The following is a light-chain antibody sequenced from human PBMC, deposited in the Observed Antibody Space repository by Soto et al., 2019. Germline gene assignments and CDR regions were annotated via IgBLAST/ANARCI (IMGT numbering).Light chain of an antibody. Sequence: DIQMTQSPSTLSATAGDRVTITCRASQCISSWLAWYQHKPGKAPKLLIYDASNLDSGVPSRFSGSGSGTEFSLTISNLQPDDCATYYCQQYENYWTFGQGTRVEIK. V-gene: IGKV1-5*01. CDR2: DAS. CDR3: QQYENYWT. J-gene: IGKJ1*01. CDR1: QCISSW.